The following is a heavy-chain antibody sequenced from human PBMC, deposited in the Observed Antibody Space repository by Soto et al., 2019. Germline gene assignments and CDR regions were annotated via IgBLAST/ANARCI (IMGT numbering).Heavy chain of an antibody. V-gene: IGHV1-24*01. D-gene: IGHD4-4*01. J-gene: IGHJ6*02. CDR1: GYTLTELA. CDR3: ETGRVIEGQYGLDV. CDR2: FDADAGET. Sequence: ASVKVSCKVSGYTLTELAMHWVRQAPGKGFEWMGGFDADAGETIYPQEFQGRLTMTEDTSTDTAFMELSSLTSEDTAVYYCETGRVIEGQYGLDVWGQGTSVTVS.